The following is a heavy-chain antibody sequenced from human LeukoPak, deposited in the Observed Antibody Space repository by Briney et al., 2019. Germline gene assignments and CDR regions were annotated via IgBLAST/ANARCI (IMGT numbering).Heavy chain of an antibody. CDR2: ISYDGYTK. CDR3: ARDIESSWYSLEY. J-gene: IGHJ4*02. V-gene: IGHV3-30*03. CDR1: GFRFSAYG. D-gene: IGHD6-13*01. Sequence: GGSLRLSCAASGFRFSAYGMYWVRQTPGKGLEWGAVISYDGYTKYYTDSVRGRFRISRDNSKSTLYLQMNSLRAEDTAVFYCARDIESSWYSLEYWGQGTLVTVSS.